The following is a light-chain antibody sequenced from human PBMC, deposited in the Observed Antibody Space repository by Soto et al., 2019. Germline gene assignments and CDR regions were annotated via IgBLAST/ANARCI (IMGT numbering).Light chain of an antibody. CDR3: SSYTSSTTYV. V-gene: IGLV2-14*01. CDR2: DVS. J-gene: IGLJ1*01. CDR1: SSDVGGYNY. Sequence: QSVLTQPASVSASPGQSIAISCTGTSSDVGGYNYVSWYQQHPGKAPKLMIYDVSNRPSGVSNRFSGSKSGNTASLTISGLQAEDEAESYCSSYTSSTTYVFGTGTKVTVL.